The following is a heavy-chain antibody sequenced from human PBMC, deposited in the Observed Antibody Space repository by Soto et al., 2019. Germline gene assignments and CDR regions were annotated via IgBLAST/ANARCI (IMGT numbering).Heavy chain of an antibody. Sequence: SETLSLTCTVSGGSISSYYWSWIRQPPGKGLEWIGYIYYSGSTNYNPSLKSRVTISVDTSKNQFSLKLSSVTAADTAVYYCARLYGDPYYYYMDVWGKGTTVTVSS. CDR2: IYYSGST. J-gene: IGHJ6*03. CDR1: GGSISSYY. V-gene: IGHV4-59*01. CDR3: ARLYGDPYYYYMDV. D-gene: IGHD4-17*01.